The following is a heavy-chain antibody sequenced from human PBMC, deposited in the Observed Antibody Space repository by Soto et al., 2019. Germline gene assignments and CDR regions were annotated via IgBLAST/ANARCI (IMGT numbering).Heavy chain of an antibody. CDR2: INHSGST. D-gene: IGHD3-22*01. J-gene: IGHJ5*02. CDR3: ARRHTYSSGYFGWFDP. Sequence: SETLSLTCAVYGGSFSGYYWSWIRQPPGKGLEWIGEINHSGSTNYNPSLRSRVTISVDTSKNQFSLKLSSVTAADTAVYYCARRHTYSSGYFGWFDPWGQGTLVTVSS. V-gene: IGHV4-34*01. CDR1: GGSFSGYY.